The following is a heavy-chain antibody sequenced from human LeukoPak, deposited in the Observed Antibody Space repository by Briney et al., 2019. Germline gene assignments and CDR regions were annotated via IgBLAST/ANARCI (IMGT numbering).Heavy chain of an antibody. CDR3: ARDCCGSSHFYYYYMDV. Sequence: GGSLRLSCAASGFTFSSYGMHWVRQAPGKGLEWVAFIRYDGSNKYYADSVKGRFTISRDNSKNTLYLQMNSLRAEDTALYYCARDCCGSSHFYYYYMDVWGKGTTVTVSS. CDR1: GFTFSSYG. CDR2: IRYDGSNK. D-gene: IGHD6-13*01. V-gene: IGHV3-30*02. J-gene: IGHJ6*03.